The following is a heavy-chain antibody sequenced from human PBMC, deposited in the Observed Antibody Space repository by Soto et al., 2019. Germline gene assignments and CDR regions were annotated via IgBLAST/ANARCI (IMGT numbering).Heavy chain of an antibody. Sequence: KPSETLSLTCTVSGGSISSYYWSWIRQPPGKGLEWIGYIYYSGSTNYNPSLKSRVTISVDTSKNQFSLKLSAVTAADTAVYYCARVSGYSSSWYYGMDVWGQGTTVTVSS. V-gene: IGHV4-59*01. D-gene: IGHD6-13*01. CDR1: GGSISSYY. CDR2: IYYSGST. J-gene: IGHJ6*02. CDR3: ARVSGYSSSWYYGMDV.